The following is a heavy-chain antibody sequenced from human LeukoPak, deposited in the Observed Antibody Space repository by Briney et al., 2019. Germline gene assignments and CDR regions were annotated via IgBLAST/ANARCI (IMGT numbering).Heavy chain of an antibody. CDR1: GFTFSSYS. CDR2: ISSSSSTI. V-gene: IGHV3-48*04. J-gene: IGHJ4*02. CDR3: ARVACSGGSCYFDY. Sequence: GGSLRLSCAASGFTFSSYSMNWVRQAPGKGLEWVSYISSSSSTIYYADSVKGRFTISRDNAKNSLYLQMNSLRAEDTAVYYCARVACSGGSCYFDYWGQGTLVTVSS. D-gene: IGHD2-15*01.